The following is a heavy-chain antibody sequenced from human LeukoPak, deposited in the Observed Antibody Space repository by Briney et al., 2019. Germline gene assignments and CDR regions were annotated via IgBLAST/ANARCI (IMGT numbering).Heavy chain of an antibody. J-gene: IGHJ4*02. V-gene: IGHV3-74*01. D-gene: IGHD2-15*01. CDR1: GFTFRNYW. CDR2: INPDGATT. Sequence: GGSPRLSCAASGFTFRNYWMRWVRDAPGKGLVWVSRINPDGATTDYAGSVKGRFTISRDNAKNVVYLQMDSLRAEDTAVYYCVRLLHVVYWGQGTLVTVSS. CDR3: VRLLHVVY.